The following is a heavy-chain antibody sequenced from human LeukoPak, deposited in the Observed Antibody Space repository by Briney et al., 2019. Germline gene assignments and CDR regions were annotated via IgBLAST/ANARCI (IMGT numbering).Heavy chain of an antibody. CDR1: GFTFSSFA. CDR2: ISYDGSNK. CDR3: ATIDYYDSSGYIDVFDI. D-gene: IGHD3-22*01. Sequence: GGSLRLSCAASGFTFSSFAIHWLRQAPGKGLEGLAVISYDGSNKYYTDSVKGRFTISRDNSENTLYLQMNSLRAEDTAVYYCATIDYYDSSGYIDVFDIWGQGTMVSVSS. J-gene: IGHJ3*02. V-gene: IGHV3-30*04.